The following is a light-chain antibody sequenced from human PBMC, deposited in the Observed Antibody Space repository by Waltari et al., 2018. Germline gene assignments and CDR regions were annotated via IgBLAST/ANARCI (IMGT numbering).Light chain of an antibody. CDR1: QSMTSN. Sequence: EIVMTQSPATLSVSPGERATLPCRASQSMTSNLAWYQQKPGQAPRLLIYGASTRATGIPARFTGSGSGTEFTLTISSLQSEDFAVYYCQQYIHRPPWWTFGQGTKVEIK. CDR3: QQYIHRPPWWT. CDR2: GAS. V-gene: IGKV3-15*01. J-gene: IGKJ1*01.